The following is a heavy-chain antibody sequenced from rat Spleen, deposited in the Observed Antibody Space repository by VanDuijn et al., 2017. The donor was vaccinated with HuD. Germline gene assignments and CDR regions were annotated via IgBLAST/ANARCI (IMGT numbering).Heavy chain of an antibody. CDR1: GFTFNNYW. V-gene: IGHV5-31*01. Sequence: EVQLVESGGGLVQPGRSLKLACVASGFTFNNYWMTWIRQAPGKGLEWVASIKNTGGSTYYPDSVKGRFTISRDDAKSTLYLQMNSLRSEDTATYFCARQGQLYGEKWFAYWARARWSLSLQ. CDR3: ARQGQLYGEKWFAY. D-gene: IGHD1-2*01. CDR2: IKNTGGST. J-gene: IGHJ3*01.